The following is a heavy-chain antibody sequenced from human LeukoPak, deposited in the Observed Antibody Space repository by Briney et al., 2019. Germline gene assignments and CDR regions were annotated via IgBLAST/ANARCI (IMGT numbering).Heavy chain of an antibody. J-gene: IGHJ4*02. CDR2: ISWDGGST. CDR3: AKDEKGSGSYLTPPNY. D-gene: IGHD1-26*01. V-gene: IGHV3-43D*04. Sequence: GGSLRLSCAASGFTFDDYAMHWVRQAPGKGLEWVSLISWDGGSTYYADPVKGRFTISRDNSKNSLYLQMNSLRAEDTALYYCAKDEKGSGSYLTPPNYWGQGTLVTVSS. CDR1: GFTFDDYA.